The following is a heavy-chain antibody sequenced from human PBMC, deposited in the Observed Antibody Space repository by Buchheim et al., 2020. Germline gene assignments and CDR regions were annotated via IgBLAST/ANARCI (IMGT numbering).Heavy chain of an antibody. Sequence: EVQLVESGGGLVQPGGSLRLSCAASGFTFSSYSMNWVRQAPGKGLEWVSYISSSSSTIYYADSVKGRFTISRDNAKNSLYLQMNSLRAEDTAVYYCAMTTAINYYGMDVWGQGTT. J-gene: IGHJ6*02. CDR2: ISSSSSTI. D-gene: IGHD5-18*01. CDR1: GFTFSSYS. CDR3: AMTTAINYYGMDV. V-gene: IGHV3-48*01.